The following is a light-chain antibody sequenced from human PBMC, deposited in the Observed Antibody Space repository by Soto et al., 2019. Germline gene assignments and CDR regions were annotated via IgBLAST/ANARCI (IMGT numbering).Light chain of an antibody. J-gene: IGKJ2*01. CDR1: QTISSN. CDR2: SAS. Sequence: DIQMTQSPSSLSAFAGDRVTITSRASQTISSNLNRYQQKPGKAPKLLIYSASSLQSGVPSRFSGSGSGTDFTLTITSLQPEDFATYYCQQSFSIPYIFGQGTNLDIK. V-gene: IGKV1-39*01. CDR3: QQSFSIPYI.